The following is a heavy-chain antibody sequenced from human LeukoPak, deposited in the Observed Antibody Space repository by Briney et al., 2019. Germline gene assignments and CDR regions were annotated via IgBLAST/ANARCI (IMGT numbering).Heavy chain of an antibody. CDR1: GFTFSTYG. Sequence: GGSLRLSCATSGFTFSTYGMHCVRQAPGKGLQWVSAISGSGGSTYYADSVKGRFTISRDNSKNTLYLQMNSLRAEDTAVYYCAKEAAMAQFDYWGQGTLVTVSS. J-gene: IGHJ4*02. V-gene: IGHV3-23*01. CDR3: AKEAAMAQFDY. D-gene: IGHD5-18*01. CDR2: ISGSGGST.